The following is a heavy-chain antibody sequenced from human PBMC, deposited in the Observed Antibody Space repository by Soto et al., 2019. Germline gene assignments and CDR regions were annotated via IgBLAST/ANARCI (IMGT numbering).Heavy chain of an antibody. D-gene: IGHD2-15*01. Sequence: PVGSLRLSCAASGFTFSSYAMSWVRQAPGKGLEWVSAISGSGGSTYYADSVKGRFTISRDNSKNTLYLQMNSLRAEDTAVYYCAKVREGLYCTGGSCFESSFDYWGQGTLVTVSS. V-gene: IGHV3-23*01. CDR2: ISGSGGST. CDR1: GFTFSSYA. CDR3: AKVREGLYCTGGSCFESSFDY. J-gene: IGHJ4*02.